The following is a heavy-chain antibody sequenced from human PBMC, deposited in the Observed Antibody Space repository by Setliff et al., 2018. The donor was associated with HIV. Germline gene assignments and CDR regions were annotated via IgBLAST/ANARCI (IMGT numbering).Heavy chain of an antibody. J-gene: IGHJ4*02. D-gene: IGHD3-10*01. CDR2: IYYSWST. V-gene: IGHV4-31*03. CDR1: GDSINSGNYY. CDR3: ATSPAGEILGSRPFYFDY. Sequence: SETLSLTCTVSGDSINSGNYYWSWIRQHPGKGLEWIGYIYYSWSTYYSPSLKSRVTISEDTSKNQFSLKMRSVTAADTAVYYCATSPAGEILGSRPFYFDYWGQGTLVTVSS.